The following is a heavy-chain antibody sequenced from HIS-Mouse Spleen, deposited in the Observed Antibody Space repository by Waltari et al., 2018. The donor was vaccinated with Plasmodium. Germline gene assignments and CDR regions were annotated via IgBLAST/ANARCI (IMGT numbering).Heavy chain of an antibody. Sequence: QVQLQQPCPEAKKPGAPVKGSCKASCSTFTSYGISWVRQAPGQGLEWMGWISPYNGNTNLAQKLQGRVTMTTDTSTSTAYMELRSLRSDDTAVYYCARGSAGDAFDIWGQGTMVTVSS. D-gene: IGHD6-19*01. V-gene: IGHV1-18*01. CDR1: CSTFTSYG. J-gene: IGHJ3*02. CDR2: ISPYNGNT. CDR3: ARGSAGDAFDI.